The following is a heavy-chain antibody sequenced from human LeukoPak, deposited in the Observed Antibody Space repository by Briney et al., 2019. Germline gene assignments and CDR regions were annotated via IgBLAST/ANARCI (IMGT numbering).Heavy chain of an antibody. V-gene: IGHV4-59*11. Sequence: SETLSLTCTVSGGSISTHYWSWIRQPPGKGLEWIGYVLDSERTKDNLSLKSRATLSADTSKNQFSLRLTSVTAADSAVYYCATIKRGSIFGYFDFWGQGVLVTVSS. D-gene: IGHD5-18*01. CDR1: GGSISTHY. J-gene: IGHJ4*02. CDR3: ATIKRGSIFGYFDF. CDR2: VLDSERT.